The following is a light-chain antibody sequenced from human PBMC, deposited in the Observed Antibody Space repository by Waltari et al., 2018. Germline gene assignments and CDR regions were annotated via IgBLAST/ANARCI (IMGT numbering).Light chain of an antibody. CDR1: QDISDY. J-gene: IGKJ4*01. CDR3: QHYNSYPLT. CDR2: DAS. V-gene: IGKV1-33*01. Sequence: DVQMTQSPSSLSASVGDRVTITCQASQDISDYLNWYQQKPGKAPKLLIYDASHLESGVPSRFSGSGSGTDFTFIISSLQPEDVATYYCQHYNSYPLTFGGGTKV.